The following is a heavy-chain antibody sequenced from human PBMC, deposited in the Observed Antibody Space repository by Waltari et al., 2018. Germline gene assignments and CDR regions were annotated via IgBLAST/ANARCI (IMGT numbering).Heavy chain of an antibody. J-gene: IGHJ3*02. D-gene: IGHD3-10*01. CDR2: ISSSGSTI. CDR3: ARTVLWFGELGAFDI. V-gene: IGHV3-48*03. CDR1: GFTFSSYE. Sequence: EVQLVESGGGLVQPGGSLRLSCAASGFTFSSYEMNWVRQAPGKGLEWVSYISSSGSTIYYAASWKGRFTISRDNAKNSLYLQMNSLRAEDTAVYYCARTVLWFGELGAFDIWGQGTMVTVSS.